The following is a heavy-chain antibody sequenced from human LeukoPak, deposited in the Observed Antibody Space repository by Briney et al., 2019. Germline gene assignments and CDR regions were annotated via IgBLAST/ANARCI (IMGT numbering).Heavy chain of an antibody. Sequence: SETLSLTCAVYGGSFSGYYWSWIRQPPGKGLEWIGEINHSGSTNYNPSLKSRVTISVDTSKNQFSLKLSSVTAADTAVYYCARGPRTPTTPLGKNMDVWGKGTTVTVSS. V-gene: IGHV4-34*01. CDR1: GGSFSGYY. D-gene: IGHD1-26*01. J-gene: IGHJ6*03. CDR3: ARGPRTPTTPLGKNMDV. CDR2: INHSGST.